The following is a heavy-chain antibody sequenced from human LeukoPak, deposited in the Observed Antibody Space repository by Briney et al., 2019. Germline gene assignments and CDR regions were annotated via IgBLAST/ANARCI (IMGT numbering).Heavy chain of an antibody. V-gene: IGHV4-4*09. CDR3: ARHAGPYNWNYGFFDY. D-gene: IGHD1-7*01. CDR1: GGSISSYY. CDR2: IYTTGST. Sequence: SSETLSLTCTVSGGSISSYYWSWIRQPPGKGLEWIGYIYTTGSTNYNPSLKSRVTVSVDTSKNQFSLKLSSVTAPDTAVYYCARHAGPYNWNYGFFDYWGQGTLVTVSS. J-gene: IGHJ4*02.